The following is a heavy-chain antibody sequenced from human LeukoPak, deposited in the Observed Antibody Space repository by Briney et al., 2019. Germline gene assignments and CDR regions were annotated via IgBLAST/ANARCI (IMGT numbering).Heavy chain of an antibody. J-gene: IGHJ4*02. Sequence: SGGSLRLSCAASGFTFSSYGMHWVRQAPGKGLEWVAVIWYDGSNKYYADSVKGRFTISRDNSKNTLYLQMNSLRAEDTAVYYCARKKTGGRLYYFDYWGQGTLVTVSS. CDR1: GFTFSSYG. CDR3: ARKKTGGRLYYFDY. V-gene: IGHV3-33*01. D-gene: IGHD3-16*01. CDR2: IWYDGSNK.